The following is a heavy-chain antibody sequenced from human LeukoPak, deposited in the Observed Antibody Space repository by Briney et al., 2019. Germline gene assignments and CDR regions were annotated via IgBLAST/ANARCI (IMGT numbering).Heavy chain of an antibody. D-gene: IGHD3-10*01. CDR1: GYTFTSYA. CDR2: INAGNGNT. CDR3: ATNLAMVRGVINYYYGMDV. V-gene: IGHV1-3*01. J-gene: IGHJ6*02. Sequence: ASVKVSCKASGYTFTSYAMHWVRQAPGQRLEWMGWINAGNGNTKYSQKFQGRVTITRDTSASTAYMELSSLRSEDTAVYYCATNLAMVRGVINYYYGMDVWGQGTTVTVSS.